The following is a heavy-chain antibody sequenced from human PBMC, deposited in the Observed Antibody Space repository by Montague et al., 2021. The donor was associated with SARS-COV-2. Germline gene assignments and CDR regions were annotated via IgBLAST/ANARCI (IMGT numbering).Heavy chain of an antibody. V-gene: IGHV4-39*01. CDR3: ARNSADYYGSGSYPTWENWFDP. J-gene: IGHJ5*02. D-gene: IGHD3-10*01. CDR2: IYYSGST. CDR1: GGSISSSSYY. Sequence: SETLSLTCTVSGGSISSSSYYWGWIRQPPGKGLEWIGSIYYSGSTYYNPSLKSRVTISVDTPKNQFSLKLSSVTAADTAVYCCARNSADYYGSGSYPTWENWFDPWGQGTLVTVSS.